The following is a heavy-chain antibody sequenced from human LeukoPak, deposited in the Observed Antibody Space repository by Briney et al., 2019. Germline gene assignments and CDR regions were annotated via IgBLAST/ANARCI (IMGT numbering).Heavy chain of an antibody. CDR3: ARPGKIRCSSTSCPYDAFDI. V-gene: IGHV4-39*01. CDR2: IYYSGST. J-gene: IGHJ3*02. CDR1: GGSISSSSYY. D-gene: IGHD2-2*01. Sequence: SETLSLTCTVSGGSISSSSYYWGWIRQPPGKGLEWIGSIYYSGSTYYNPSLKSRVTISVDTSKNQFSLKLSSVTAADTAVYCCARPGKIRCSSTSCPYDAFDIWGQGTMVTVSS.